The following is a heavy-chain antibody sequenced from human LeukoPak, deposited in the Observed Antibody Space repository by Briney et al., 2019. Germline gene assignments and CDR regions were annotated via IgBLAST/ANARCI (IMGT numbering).Heavy chain of an antibody. CDR2: IYYSGST. V-gene: IGHV4-59*01. J-gene: IGHJ5*02. CDR1: GGSISSYY. Sequence: PSETLSLTCTVSGGSISSYYWSWIRQPPGKGLEWIGYIYYSGSTNYNPSLKSRVTISVDTSTNQFSLKLSSVTAADTAVYYCARFNIVVVPAAKNGWFDPWGQGTLVTVSS. D-gene: IGHD2-2*01. CDR3: ARFNIVVVPAAKNGWFDP.